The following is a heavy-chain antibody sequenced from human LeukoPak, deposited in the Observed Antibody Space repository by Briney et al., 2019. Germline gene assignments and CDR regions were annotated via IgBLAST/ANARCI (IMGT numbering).Heavy chain of an antibody. J-gene: IGHJ4*02. CDR3: ARASGRWPPYNDY. Sequence: GGSLRLSCAVSGFTFRSYAMSWVRQAPGKGLEWVSGISGSGDTTYYADSVKGRFTISRDNSKNTLYLQMNSLRAEDTAVYYCARASGRWPPYNDYWGQGTLVTVSS. CDR2: ISGSGDTT. V-gene: IGHV3-23*01. D-gene: IGHD5-24*01. CDR1: GFTFRSYA.